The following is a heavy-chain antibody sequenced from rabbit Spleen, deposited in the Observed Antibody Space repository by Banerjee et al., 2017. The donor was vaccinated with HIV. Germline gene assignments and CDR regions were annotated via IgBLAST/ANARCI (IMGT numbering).Heavy chain of an antibody. J-gene: IGHJ4*01. V-gene: IGHV1S40*01. CDR1: GFSFSSSYY. CDR3: ARVSESSGWGEDL. D-gene: IGHD4-1*01. Sequence: QSLEESGGDLVKPGASLTLTCTASGFSFSSSYYMCWVRQAPGKGLEWIACIYAGSSGSTYYASWAKGRFTCSKTSSTTATLQMTRLTVADTATYFCARVSESSGWGEDLWGPGTLVTVS. CDR2: IYAGSSGST.